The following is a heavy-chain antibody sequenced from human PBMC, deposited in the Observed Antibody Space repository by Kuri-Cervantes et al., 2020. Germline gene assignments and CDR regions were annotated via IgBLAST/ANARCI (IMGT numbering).Heavy chain of an antibody. V-gene: IGHV3-7*03. CDR1: GFTFSSYW. D-gene: IGHD4-17*01. CDR3: AKEGDYGDYVDY. Sequence: GESLKISCAASGFTFSSYWMNWVRQVSGKGLEWVANIKQDGSEKYYVDSVKGRFTISRDNSKNTLYLQMNSLRAEDTAVYYCAKEGDYGDYVDYWGQGTLVAVSS. CDR2: IKQDGSEK. J-gene: IGHJ4*02.